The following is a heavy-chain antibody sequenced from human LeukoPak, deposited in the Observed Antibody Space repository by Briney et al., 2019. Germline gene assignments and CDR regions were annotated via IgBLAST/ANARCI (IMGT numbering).Heavy chain of an antibody. D-gene: IGHD5-12*01. V-gene: IGHV3-21*01. Sequence: GGSLRLSCAASGFTFSSYSMNWVRQAPGKGLEWVSSISSSSSYIYYADSVKGRFTISRDNAKNSLYLQMNSLRAEDTAVYYCARDGRIVATMSNWFDPWGQGTLVTVSS. CDR1: GFTFSSYS. CDR2: ISSSSSYI. J-gene: IGHJ5*02. CDR3: ARDGRIVATMSNWFDP.